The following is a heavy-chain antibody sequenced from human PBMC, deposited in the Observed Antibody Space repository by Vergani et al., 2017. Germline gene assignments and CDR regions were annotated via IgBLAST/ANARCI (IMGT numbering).Heavy chain of an antibody. Sequence: EVQLLESGGGLVQPGGSLRLSCAASGFTFSSYAMSWVRQAPGKGLEWVSYISSSGSTIYYADSVKGRFTISRDNAKNSLYLQMNSLRAEDTAVYYCARDNYYDSSGYFGYWGQGTLVTVSS. CDR2: ISSSGSTI. CDR1: GFTFSSYA. V-gene: IGHV3-48*04. D-gene: IGHD3-22*01. CDR3: ARDNYYDSSGYFGY. J-gene: IGHJ4*02.